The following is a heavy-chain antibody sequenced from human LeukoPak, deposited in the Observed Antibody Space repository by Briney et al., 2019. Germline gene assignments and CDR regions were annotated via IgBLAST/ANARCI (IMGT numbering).Heavy chain of an antibody. J-gene: IGHJ4*02. CDR1: GGSINSYY. D-gene: IGHD4-23*01. V-gene: IGHV4-4*07. CDR2: IYTSGST. Sequence: SETLSLTCTVSGGSINSYYWSWLRQPAERGLEWIGRIYTSGSTNYNPSLKSRVTISVDTSKNQFSLKLSSVTAADTAMYYCARAVGTSRNFFDYWGQGTLVTVSS. CDR3: ARAVGTSRNFFDY.